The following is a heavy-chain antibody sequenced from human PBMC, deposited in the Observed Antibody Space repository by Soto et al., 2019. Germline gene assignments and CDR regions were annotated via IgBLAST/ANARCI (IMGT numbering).Heavy chain of an antibody. Sequence: QVQLQESGPGLVKPSQTLSLTCTVSGGSINSINYYWSWIRQHPEKGLEWFGYIYYTGSTYYHPSLKSRATISVDTSKSQFSLKLDSVTAADTAVYYCARALDDAVAQFDHWGQGTLVTVSS. CDR1: GGSINSINYY. V-gene: IGHV4-31*03. D-gene: IGHD2-21*01. CDR2: IYYTGST. CDR3: ARALDDAVAQFDH. J-gene: IGHJ4*02.